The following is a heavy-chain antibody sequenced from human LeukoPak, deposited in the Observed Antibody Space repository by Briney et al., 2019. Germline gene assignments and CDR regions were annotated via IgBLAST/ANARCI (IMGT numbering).Heavy chain of an antibody. CDR1: GFTFSSYS. V-gene: IGHV3-7*01. D-gene: IGHD1-26*01. J-gene: IGHJ4*02. CDR2: IKQDGSEK. CDR3: ARVGPTGGYYFDY. Sequence: GGSLRLSCAASGFTFSSYSMNWVRQAPGKGLEWVANIKQDGSEKYYVDSVKGRFTISRDNAKNSQYLQMNSLRAEDTAVYYCARVGPTGGYYFDYWGQGTLVTVSS.